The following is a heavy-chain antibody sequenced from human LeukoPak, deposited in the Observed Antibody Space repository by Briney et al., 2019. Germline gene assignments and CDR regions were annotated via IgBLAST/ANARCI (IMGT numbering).Heavy chain of an antibody. CDR2: INHSGST. CDR3: ARVAGYCSSTSCYLPFDY. Sequence: SETLSLTCAVFGGSFSGYYWSWIRQPPGKGLEWIGEINHSGSTNYNPSLKSRVTISVDTSKNQFSLKLSSVTAADTAVYYCARVAGYCSSTSCYLPFDYWGQGTLVTVSS. V-gene: IGHV4-34*01. J-gene: IGHJ4*02. D-gene: IGHD2-2*01. CDR1: GGSFSGYY.